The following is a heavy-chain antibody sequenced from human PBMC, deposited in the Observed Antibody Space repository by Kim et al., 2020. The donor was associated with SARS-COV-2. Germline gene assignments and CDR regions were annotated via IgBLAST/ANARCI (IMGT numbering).Heavy chain of an antibody. CDR2: ISAYNGNT. D-gene: IGHD2-15*01. Sequence: ASVKVSCKASGYTFTSYGISWVRQAPGQGLEWMGWISAYNGNTNYAQKLQGRVTMTTDTSTSTAYMELRSLRSDDTAVYYCARDMKRPPKDSGGSTGTRGGWFDPWGQGTLVTVSS. V-gene: IGHV1-18*01. CDR1: GYTFTSYG. J-gene: IGHJ5*02. CDR3: ARDMKRPPKDSGGSTGTRGGWFDP.